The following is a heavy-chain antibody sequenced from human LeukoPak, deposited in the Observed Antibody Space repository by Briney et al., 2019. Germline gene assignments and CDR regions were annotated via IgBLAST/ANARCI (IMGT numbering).Heavy chain of an antibody. CDR3: ARHSSLRSPTTP. CDR1: GGSISSSSYY. D-gene: IGHD1-7*01. V-gene: IGHV4-39*01. CDR2: IYYSGST. Sequence: TLETLSLTCTVSGGSISSSSYYWGWIRQSPGKGLEWIGSIYYSGSTYYSPSLKSRVTISVDTSKNQFSLKLSSVTAADTAVYYCARHSSLRSPTTPWGQGTLVTVSS. J-gene: IGHJ5*02.